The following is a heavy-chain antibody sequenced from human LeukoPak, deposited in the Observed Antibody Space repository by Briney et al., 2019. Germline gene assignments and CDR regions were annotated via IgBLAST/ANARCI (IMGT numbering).Heavy chain of an antibody. D-gene: IGHD3-10*01. Sequence: PSETLSLTCAVYGGSFSGYYWSWIRQPPGKGLEWIGEINHSGSTNYNPSLKSRVTISVDTSKNQFSLKLSSVTAADTAVYYCARRGLSYGSGSYYGLTRNKSNYYYYYMDVWGKGTTVTISS. V-gene: IGHV4-34*01. CDR2: INHSGST. J-gene: IGHJ6*03. CDR3: ARRGLSYGSGSYYGLTRNKSNYYYYYMDV. CDR1: GGSFSGYY.